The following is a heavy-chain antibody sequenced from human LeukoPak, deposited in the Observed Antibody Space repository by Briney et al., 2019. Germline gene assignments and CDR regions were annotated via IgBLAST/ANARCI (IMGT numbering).Heavy chain of an antibody. Sequence: PSETLSLTCTVSGGSISSYYWSWIRQPPGKGLEWIGYIYYSGSTNYYPSLKSRVTISVDTSKNQFSLKLSSVTAADTAVYYCARYAQGTLGYWGQGTLVTVSS. J-gene: IGHJ4*02. CDR2: IYYSGST. V-gene: IGHV4-59*01. CDR1: GGSISSYY. D-gene: IGHD1-14*01. CDR3: ARYAQGTLGY.